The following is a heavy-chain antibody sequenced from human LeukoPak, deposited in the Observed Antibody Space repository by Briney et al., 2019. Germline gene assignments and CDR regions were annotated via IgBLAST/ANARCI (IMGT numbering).Heavy chain of an antibody. J-gene: IGHJ6*03. V-gene: IGHV1-69*13. Sequence: ASVKVSCKASGGTFSSYAISWVRQAPGQGLEWMGGIIPIFGTANYAQKFQGRVTITADESTSTAYMELSSLRSEDTVVYYCAATPPSCSSTSCYQVNYYYYYMDVWGKGTTVTVSS. CDR3: AATPPSCSSTSCYQVNYYYYYMDV. D-gene: IGHD2-2*01. CDR1: GGTFSSYA. CDR2: IIPIFGTA.